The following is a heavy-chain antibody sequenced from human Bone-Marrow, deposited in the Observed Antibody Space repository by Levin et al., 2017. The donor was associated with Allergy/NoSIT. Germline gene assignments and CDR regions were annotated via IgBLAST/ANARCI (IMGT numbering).Heavy chain of an antibody. V-gene: IGHV4-39*01. CDR2: IYYSGST. CDR3: ARLQPLSGIAAAGPSDY. D-gene: IGHD6-13*01. CDR1: GGSISSSSYY. J-gene: IGHJ4*02. Sequence: RPSETLSLTCTVSGGSISSSSYYWGWIRQPPGKGLEWIGSIYYSGSTYYNPSLKSRVTISVDTSKNQFSLKLSSVTAADTAVYYCARLQPLSGIAAAGPSDYWGQGTLVTVSS.